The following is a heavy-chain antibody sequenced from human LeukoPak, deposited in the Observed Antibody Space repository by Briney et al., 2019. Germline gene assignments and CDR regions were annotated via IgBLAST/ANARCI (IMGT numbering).Heavy chain of an antibody. CDR1: GXSISSSSYY. J-gene: IGHJ4*02. Sequence: SETLSLTCTVSGXSISSSSYYWGWIRQPPGKGLEWVGFTYYSGSTYYNPSLKSRVTISVDTSKNQFSLKLSSVTAADTAVYYCARQTSGYYVDYWGQGSLVTVSS. V-gene: IGHV4-39*01. CDR2: TYYSGST. CDR3: ARQTSGYYVDY. D-gene: IGHD3-22*01.